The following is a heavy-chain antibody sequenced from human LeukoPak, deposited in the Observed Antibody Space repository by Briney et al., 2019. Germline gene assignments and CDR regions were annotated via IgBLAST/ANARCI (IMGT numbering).Heavy chain of an antibody. J-gene: IGHJ4*02. V-gene: IGHV3-7*01. CDR3: VRDRGYSTYDY. D-gene: IGHD2-15*01. Sequence: GGSLRLSCVASEFTFSNYWMAWVRQAPGKGPEWVANIKEDGGEINYVDSVKGRFTISRDNARNPLYLQMNSLRAEDTAVYYCVRDRGYSTYDYWGQGTLASVSS. CDR2: IKEDGGEI. CDR1: EFTFSNYW.